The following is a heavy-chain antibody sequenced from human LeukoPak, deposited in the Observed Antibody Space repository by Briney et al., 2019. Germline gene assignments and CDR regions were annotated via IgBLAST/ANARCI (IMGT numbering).Heavy chain of an antibody. CDR3: ARDKAVGPTLLDY. CDR2: IKQDGSEK. D-gene: IGHD1-26*01. CDR1: RFTFSNYW. J-gene: IGHJ4*02. Sequence: TGGSLRLSCVVSRFTFSNYWMSWVRQAPGKGLEWVANIKQDGSEKYYVDSVKGRFTISRDNAKNSLYLQMNSLRAEDTAVYYCARDKAVGPTLLDYWGQGTLVTVSS. V-gene: IGHV3-7*01.